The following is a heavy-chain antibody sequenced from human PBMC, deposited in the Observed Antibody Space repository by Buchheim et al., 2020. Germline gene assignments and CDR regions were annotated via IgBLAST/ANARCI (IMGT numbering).Heavy chain of an antibody. CDR1: GFTFSSYE. CDR3: ARTGRIVVVPAAFDY. J-gene: IGHJ4*02. CDR2: ISSSGSTI. Sequence: EVQLVESGGGLVQPGGSLRLSCAASGFTFSSYEMNWVRQAPGKGLEWVSYISSSGSTIYYADSVKGRFTISRDNATNSLYLQMNSLRAEDTAVYYCARTGRIVVVPAAFDYWGQGTL. V-gene: IGHV3-48*03. D-gene: IGHD2-2*01.